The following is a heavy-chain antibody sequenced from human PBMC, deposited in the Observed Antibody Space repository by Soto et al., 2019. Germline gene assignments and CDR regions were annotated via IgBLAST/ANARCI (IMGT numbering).Heavy chain of an antibody. J-gene: IGHJ6*02. Sequence: ETLSLTCTVSGGSISSSSYYWGWIRQPPGKGLEWIGSIYYSGSTYYNPSLKSRVTISVDTSKNQFSLKLSSVTAADTAVYYCAIERVPAASHCYYGMDVWGQGTTVTVSS. D-gene: IGHD2-2*01. CDR1: GGSISSSSYY. CDR2: IYYSGST. CDR3: AIERVPAASHCYYGMDV. V-gene: IGHV4-39*02.